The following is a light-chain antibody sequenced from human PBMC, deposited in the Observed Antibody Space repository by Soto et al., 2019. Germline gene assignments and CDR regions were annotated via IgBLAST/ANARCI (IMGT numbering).Light chain of an antibody. CDR3: CSYAGSSTWV. CDR1: SSDVGSYKL. J-gene: IGLJ3*02. V-gene: IGLV2-23*01. Sequence: QSVLTQPASVSGSPGQSITISCTGTSSDVGSYKLVSWYQQHPGKAPKLMIYEGSKRPSGVSNRFSGSKSGNTASLTISGLQAEDEADYYCCSYAGSSTWVFGGGTQLTVL. CDR2: EGS.